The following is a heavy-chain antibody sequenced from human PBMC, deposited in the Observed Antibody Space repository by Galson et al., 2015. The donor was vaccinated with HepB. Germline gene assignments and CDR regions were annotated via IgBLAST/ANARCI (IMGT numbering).Heavy chain of an antibody. CDR3: AKCPSGGSCSDWFDP. CDR2: ISGSGGST. Sequence: SLRLSCAASGFTFSSYAMSWVRQAPGKGLEWVSAISGSGGSTYYADSVKGRFTISRDNSKNTLYLQMNSLRAEDTAVYYCAKCPSGGSCSDWFDPWGQGTLVTVSS. V-gene: IGHV3-23*01. J-gene: IGHJ5*02. D-gene: IGHD2-15*01. CDR1: GFTFSSYA.